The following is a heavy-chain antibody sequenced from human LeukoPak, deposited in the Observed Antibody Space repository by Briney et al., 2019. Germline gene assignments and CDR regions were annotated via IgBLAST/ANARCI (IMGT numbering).Heavy chain of an antibody. CDR1: GYSISSGYY. D-gene: IGHD1-26*01. Sequence: PSETLSLTCTVSGYSISSGYYWGWIRQPPGKGLEWIGSIYHSGSTYYNPSLKSRVTISVDTSKNQFSLNLNSVTAADTAIYYCARWDGDPWGQGTLVTVSS. CDR3: ARWDGDP. V-gene: IGHV4-38-2*02. J-gene: IGHJ5*02. CDR2: IYHSGST.